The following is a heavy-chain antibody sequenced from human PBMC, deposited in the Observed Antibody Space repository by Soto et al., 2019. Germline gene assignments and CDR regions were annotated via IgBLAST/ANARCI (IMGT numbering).Heavy chain of an antibody. CDR2: ISYDGSNK. D-gene: IGHD3-10*01. CDR1: GFTFSSYA. Sequence: PGGSLRLSCAASGFTFSSYAMHWVRQAPGKGLEWVAVISYDGSNKYYADSVKGRFTISRDNSKNTLYLQMNSLRAEDAAVYYCARSYGPLDYYGSGSYYNGPGLGYWGQGTLVTVSS. J-gene: IGHJ4*02. V-gene: IGHV3-30-3*01. CDR3: ARSYGPLDYYGSGSYYNGPGLGY.